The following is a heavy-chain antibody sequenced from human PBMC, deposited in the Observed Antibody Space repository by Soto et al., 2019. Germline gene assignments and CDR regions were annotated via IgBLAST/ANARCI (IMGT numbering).Heavy chain of an antibody. D-gene: IGHD6-13*01. CDR1: GFTFNTAW. J-gene: IGHJ4*02. Sequence: GGSLRLSCAASGFTFNTAWMSWVRQAPGKGLEWVGRIKSKTDGGTTDYAAPVKGRCTISRDDSKNMLYLQMNSLKTEDTAVYSCTTGLGQQLVPFDYWGQGTLVTVSS. V-gene: IGHV3-15*01. CDR2: IKSKTDGGTT. CDR3: TTGLGQQLVPFDY.